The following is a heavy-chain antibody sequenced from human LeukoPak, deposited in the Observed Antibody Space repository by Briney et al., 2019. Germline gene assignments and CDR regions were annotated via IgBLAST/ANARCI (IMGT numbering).Heavy chain of an antibody. J-gene: IGHJ4*02. CDR1: GFTFTNYA. CDR3: ARGSSSFFDY. V-gene: IGHV3-21*01. D-gene: IGHD6-13*01. Sequence: PGGSLRLSCSASGFTFTNYAMSWVRQAPGKGLEWVSSISSSSTYIYYADSVKGRFTISRDNAKNSLYLQMNSLRAEDTAVYYCARGSSSFFDYWGQGTLVTVSS. CDR2: ISSSSTYI.